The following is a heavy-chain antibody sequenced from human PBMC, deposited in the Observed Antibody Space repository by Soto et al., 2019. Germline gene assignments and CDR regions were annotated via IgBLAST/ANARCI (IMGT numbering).Heavy chain of an antibody. CDR1: GFTVSSDW. D-gene: IGHD3-10*01. Sequence: EVQLVESGGGLVQPGGSLRLSCAASGFTVSSDWMTWVRQAPGKGLEWVANIKEDGSEKYYVDSVKGRFTISRDDAKNSLYLQMNSLRVEDTAVVYCARGRSDGMDVWGQGTTVTVSS. CDR3: ARGRSDGMDV. CDR2: IKEDGSEK. J-gene: IGHJ6*02. V-gene: IGHV3-7*03.